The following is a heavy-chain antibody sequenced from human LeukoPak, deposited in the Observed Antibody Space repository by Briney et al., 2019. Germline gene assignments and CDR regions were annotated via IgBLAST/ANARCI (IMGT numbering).Heavy chain of an antibody. CDR3: AAPGLLGYCSSAICAPPGY. Sequence: GRSLRLSCAASGFTFSTYAMHWVRQAPGKGLEWVAVISYDGSNKYYADSVKGRFTISRDNSKNTLYLQMTSLRTEDTAVYYCAAPGLLGYCSSAICAPPGYWGQGTLVTVSS. D-gene: IGHD2-2*01. V-gene: IGHV3-30-3*01. J-gene: IGHJ4*02. CDR2: ISYDGSNK. CDR1: GFTFSTYA.